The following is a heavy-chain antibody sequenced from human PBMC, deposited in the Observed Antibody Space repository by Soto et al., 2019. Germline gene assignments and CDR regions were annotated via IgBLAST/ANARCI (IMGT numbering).Heavy chain of an antibody. CDR1: GDTFKNCV. Sequence: QVQVVQSGVEVRRPGSSVKVSCKASGDTFKNCVISWVRQAPGQGLEWMGGIIPLFGTTDFAQRFQGRLTITTEESTTTAYMELSRLRYEDTATYYCAAELGFGKLSVVWCHGTTVIVSS. V-gene: IGHV1-69*01. CDR3: AAELGFGKLSVV. J-gene: IGHJ6*02. CDR2: IIPLFGTT. D-gene: IGHD3-10*01.